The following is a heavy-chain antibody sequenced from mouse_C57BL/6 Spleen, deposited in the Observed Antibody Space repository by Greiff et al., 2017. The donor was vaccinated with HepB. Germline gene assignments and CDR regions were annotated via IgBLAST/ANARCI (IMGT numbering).Heavy chain of an antibody. CDR1: GFTFTDYY. Sequence: EVQRVESGGGLVQPGGSLSLSCAASGFTFTDYYMSWVRQPPGKALEWLGFIRNKANGYTTEYSASVKGRFTISRDNSQSILYLQMNALRAEDSATYYCARFIYYYGSGYFDVWGTGTTVTVSS. D-gene: IGHD1-1*01. V-gene: IGHV7-3*01. CDR2: IRNKANGYTT. CDR3: ARFIYYYGSGYFDV. J-gene: IGHJ1*03.